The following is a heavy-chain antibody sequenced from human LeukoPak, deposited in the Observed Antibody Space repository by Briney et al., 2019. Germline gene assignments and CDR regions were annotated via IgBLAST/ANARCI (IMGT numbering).Heavy chain of an antibody. CDR1: GYTFASYG. CDR3: ARSSALEDTAMGNY. D-gene: IGHD5-18*01. V-gene: IGHV1-18*01. CDR2: ISAYNGNT. Sequence: ASVKVSCKASGYTFASYGISWVRRAPGQGLEWMGWISAYNGNTNYAQKLQGRVTMTTDTSTSTAYMELRSLRSDDTAVYYCARSSALEDTAMGNYWGQGTLVTVSS. J-gene: IGHJ4*02.